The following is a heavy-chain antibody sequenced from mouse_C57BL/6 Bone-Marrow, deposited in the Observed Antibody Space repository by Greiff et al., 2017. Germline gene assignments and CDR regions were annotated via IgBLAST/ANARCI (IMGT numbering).Heavy chain of an antibody. CDR3: ARGRSTMNDY. J-gene: IGHJ2*01. Sequence: EVKLVESGGGLVKPGGSLKLSCAASGFTFSSYAMSWVRQTPERRLEWVATISDGGSYTYYPDNVKGRFTISRDNAKNNLYLQMSHLKSEDTAMYYCARGRSTMNDYWGQGTTLTVSS. V-gene: IGHV5-4*03. D-gene: IGHD2-4*01. CDR1: GFTFSSYA. CDR2: ISDGGSYT.